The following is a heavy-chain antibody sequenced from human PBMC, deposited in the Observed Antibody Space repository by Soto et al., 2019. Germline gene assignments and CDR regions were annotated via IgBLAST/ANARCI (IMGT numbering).Heavy chain of an antibody. CDR3: AHSGSGSPAHYYYGMDV. CDR2: IYWDDDK. CDR1: GFSLSTSGVG. V-gene: IGHV2-5*02. Sequence: QITLKESGPTLVKPTQTLTLTCTFSGFSLSTSGVGVGWIRQPPGKALEWLALIYWDDDKRYSPSLKSRLTITKDTSKNQVVLTMTNMDPVDTATYYCAHSGSGSPAHYYYGMDVWGQGTTVTVSS. D-gene: IGHD3-10*01. J-gene: IGHJ6*02.